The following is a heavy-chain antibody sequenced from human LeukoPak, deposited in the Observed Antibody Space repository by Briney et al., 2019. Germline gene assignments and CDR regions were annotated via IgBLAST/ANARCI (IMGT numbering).Heavy chain of an antibody. V-gene: IGHV1-18*01. CDR2: ISAYNGNT. D-gene: IGHD3-22*01. J-gene: IGHJ4*02. CDR1: GGTFSSYA. CDR3: ARDLVVITSGTIGY. Sequence: GASVKVSCKASGGTFSSYAISWVRQAPGQGLEWMGWISAYNGNTNYAQKLQGRVTMTTDTSTSTAYMELRSLRSDDTAVYYCARDLVVITSGTIGYWGQGTLVTVSS.